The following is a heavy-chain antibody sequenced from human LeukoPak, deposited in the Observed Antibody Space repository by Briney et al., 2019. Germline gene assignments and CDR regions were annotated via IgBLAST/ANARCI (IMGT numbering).Heavy chain of an antibody. V-gene: IGHV1-69*05. CDR3: AVHGAGTTTFDI. J-gene: IGHJ3*02. CDR1: GGPFSSYA. D-gene: IGHD1-7*01. Sequence: SVKVSCKASGGPFSSYAISWVRQAPGQGLEWMGRIIPIFGTANYAQKFQGRVTITTDESTSTAYMELSSVRSEDTAVYYCAVHGAGTTTFDIWGQGTMVTVSS. CDR2: IIPIFGTA.